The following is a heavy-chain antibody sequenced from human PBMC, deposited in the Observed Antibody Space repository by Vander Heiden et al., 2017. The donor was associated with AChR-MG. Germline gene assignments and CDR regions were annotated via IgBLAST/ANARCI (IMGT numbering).Heavy chain of an antibody. D-gene: IGHD6-13*01. CDR3: AKDTSSSWYDYYYGMDV. CDR1: GFTFSSYG. V-gene: IGHV3-30*18. J-gene: IGHJ6*02. Sequence: QVQLVESGGGVVQPGRSLRLSCAASGFTFSSYGMHWVRQAPGKGLEWVAVISYDGSNKYYADSVKGRFTISRDNSKNTLYLQMNSLRAEDTAVYYCAKDTSSSWYDYYYGMDVWGQGTTVTVSS. CDR2: ISYDGSNK.